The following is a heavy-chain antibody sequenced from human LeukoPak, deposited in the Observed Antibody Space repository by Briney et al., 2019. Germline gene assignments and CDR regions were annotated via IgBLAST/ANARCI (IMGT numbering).Heavy chain of an antibody. CDR1: GGSISSYY. CDR3: ARHIPVSYDAFDL. J-gene: IGHJ3*01. D-gene: IGHD6-19*01. CDR2: IYYSGST. Sequence: PSETLSLTCTVSGGSISSYYWSWIRQPPGKGLEWIGYIYYSGSTNYNPSLKSRVTISVDTSKNQFSLRLTSVAAADTAVYYCARHIPVSYDAFDLWGRGTTVTVSS. V-gene: IGHV4-59*08.